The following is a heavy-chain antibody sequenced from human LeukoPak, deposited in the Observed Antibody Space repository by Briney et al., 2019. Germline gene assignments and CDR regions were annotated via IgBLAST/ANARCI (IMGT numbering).Heavy chain of an antibody. CDR2: IRYDGTEK. Sequence: PGGSLRLSCAASGFTFSSFGMHWVRQAPGKGLQWVAFIRYDGTEKYYADSVKGRFTISRDNSKNTLYLQMNSLRVEDTAVYYCAKGYSYGQDYWGQGTLVTVSS. D-gene: IGHD5-18*01. CDR1: GFTFSSFG. J-gene: IGHJ4*02. CDR3: AKGYSYGQDY. V-gene: IGHV3-30*02.